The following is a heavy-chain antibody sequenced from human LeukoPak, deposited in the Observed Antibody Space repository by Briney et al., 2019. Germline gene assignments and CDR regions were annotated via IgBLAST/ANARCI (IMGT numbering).Heavy chain of an antibody. CDR3: AKVPAAIPLYGYFDL. CDR2: ISGSGGST. Sequence: GGSLRLSCAASGFTFSSYAMSWVRQAPGKGLEGVSAISGSGGSTYYADSVKGRFTISRDNSKNTRYLQMNSLRAEDTAVYYCAKVPAAIPLYGYFDLWGRGTLVTVSS. J-gene: IGHJ2*01. D-gene: IGHD2-2*02. V-gene: IGHV3-23*01. CDR1: GFTFSSYA.